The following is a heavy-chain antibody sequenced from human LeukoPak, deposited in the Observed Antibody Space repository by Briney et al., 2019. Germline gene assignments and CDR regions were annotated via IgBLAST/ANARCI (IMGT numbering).Heavy chain of an antibody. D-gene: IGHD1-26*01. V-gene: IGHV3-30*04. Sequence: PGGSLRLSCAASGFSFSNFAIHWVRQAPGKGLEWLAVISHDGGTKHCADSVKGRFTISRDNSNNSLSLQMNSLSAEDTAVYYCARARGRWHLLPLDFWGQGTLVTVSS. CDR1: GFSFSNFA. CDR2: ISHDGGTK. J-gene: IGHJ4*02. CDR3: ARARGRWHLLPLDF.